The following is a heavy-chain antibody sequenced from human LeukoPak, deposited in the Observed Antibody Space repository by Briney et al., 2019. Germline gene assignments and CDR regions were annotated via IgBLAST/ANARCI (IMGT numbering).Heavy chain of an antibody. D-gene: IGHD2-15*01. CDR1: GYTFTGYY. Sequence: ASVKVSCKASGYTFTGYYMQGVRHAPGQGLGWRVWINPNSGGTNYAQKFQGRVTMTRDTSISTAYMELSRLRSDDTAVYYCARGCSGGSCYYHWFDPWGQGTLVTVSS. CDR2: INPNSGGT. V-gene: IGHV1-2*02. J-gene: IGHJ5*02. CDR3: ARGCSGGSCYYHWFDP.